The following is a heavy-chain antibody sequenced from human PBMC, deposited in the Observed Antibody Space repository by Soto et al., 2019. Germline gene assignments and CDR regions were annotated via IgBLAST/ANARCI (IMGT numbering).Heavy chain of an antibody. CDR1: GFTFSSFG. J-gene: IGHJ4*02. Sequence: QVQLVESGGGVVQPGRSLRLSCAASGFTFSSFGMYWVRQAPGKGLEWVAVISYDGANKYYADSVKGRFTISRDNSKNTLYLQMNSLRVEDTAVFYCAKPTLPFGRAAVAGPFEHWGQGTLVTVSS. V-gene: IGHV3-30*18. CDR3: AKPTLPFGRAAVAGPFEH. CDR2: ISYDGANK. D-gene: IGHD6-19*01.